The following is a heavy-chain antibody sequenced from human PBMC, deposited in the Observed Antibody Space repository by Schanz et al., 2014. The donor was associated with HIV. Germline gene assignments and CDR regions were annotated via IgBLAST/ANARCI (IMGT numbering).Heavy chain of an antibody. CDR1: GLSFSTSM. V-gene: IGHV3-23*01. D-gene: IGHD4-17*01. Sequence: EVQILESGGGLVQPGGSLRLSCVVSGLSFSTSMMSWVRQVPGKGLEWVAGISGSGGSPLYAGSVKGRFTISRDKSKNTLYLQMNSLRAEDTAVYYCARGGLRWHPEWLDYWGQGTLVTVSS. J-gene: IGHJ4*02. CDR2: ISGSGGSP. CDR3: ARGGLRWHPEWLDY.